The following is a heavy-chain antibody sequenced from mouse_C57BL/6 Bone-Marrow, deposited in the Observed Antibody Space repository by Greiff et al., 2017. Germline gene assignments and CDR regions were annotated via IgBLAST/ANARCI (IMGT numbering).Heavy chain of an antibody. D-gene: IGHD1-1*01. J-gene: IGHJ1*03. Sequence: QVQLKQPGAELVRPGSSVKLSCKASGYTFTSYWMHWVKQRPIQGLEWIGNIDPSDSETHYNQKFKDKATLTVDKSSSTAYMQLSSLTSEDSAVYYCARVDSSSWYFDVWGTGTTVTVSS. V-gene: IGHV1-52*01. CDR1: GYTFTSYW. CDR2: IDPSDSET. CDR3: ARVDSSSWYFDV.